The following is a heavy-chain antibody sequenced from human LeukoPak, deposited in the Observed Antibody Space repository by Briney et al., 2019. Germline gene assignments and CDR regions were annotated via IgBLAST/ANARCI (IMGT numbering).Heavy chain of an antibody. D-gene: IGHD5-18*01. Sequence: ASVKVSCKASGYTFTGYYIHWVRQAPGQGLEWMGWINPNSGGTNYAQKFQGRVTMTRDTSISTAYMELRSLRSDDTAVYYCARDRGYSYGNYFDYWGQGTLVTVSS. J-gene: IGHJ4*02. V-gene: IGHV1-2*02. CDR2: INPNSGGT. CDR3: ARDRGYSYGNYFDY. CDR1: GYTFTGYY.